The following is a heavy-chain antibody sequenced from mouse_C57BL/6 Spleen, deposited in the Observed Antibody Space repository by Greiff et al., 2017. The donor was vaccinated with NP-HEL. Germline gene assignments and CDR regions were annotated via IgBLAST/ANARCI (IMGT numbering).Heavy chain of an antibody. V-gene: IGHV1-18*01. CDR2: INPNNGGT. Sequence: EVQLQQSGPELVKPGASVKIPCKASGYTFTDYNMDWVKQSHGKSLEWIGDINPNNGGTIYNQKFKGKATLTVDKSSSTAYMELRSLTSEDTAVYYCARAENYYGSQAWFAYWGQGTLVTVSA. CDR1: GYTFTDYN. CDR3: ARAENYYGSQAWFAY. J-gene: IGHJ3*01. D-gene: IGHD1-1*01.